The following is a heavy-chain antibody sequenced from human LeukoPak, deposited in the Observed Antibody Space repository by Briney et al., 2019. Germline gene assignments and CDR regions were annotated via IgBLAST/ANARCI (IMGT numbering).Heavy chain of an antibody. Sequence: GPSVTPSCPAAGFISSSQWMHCVRHPPGEWLVWLLFINSVGRSTTYAGSVKGRFTISRDNAKNTLYLQMNSLRAEDSAVYYCVTSYCSGGSCYSASGYWGQGTLVTVSS. CDR3: VTSYCSGGSCYSASGY. CDR2: INSVGRST. V-gene: IGHV3-74*01. J-gene: IGHJ4*02. CDR1: GFISSSQW. D-gene: IGHD2-15*01.